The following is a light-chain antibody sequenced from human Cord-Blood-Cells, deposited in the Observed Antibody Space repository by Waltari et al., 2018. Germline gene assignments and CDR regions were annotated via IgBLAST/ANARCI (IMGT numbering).Light chain of an antibody. CDR3: QAWDSSTVV. CDR2: QDS. J-gene: IGLJ2*01. V-gene: IGLV3-1*01. CDR1: KLGDKY. Sequence: SYELTQPPSVSVSPGQTASITCSGDKLGDKYACWYQQKPGQSPVLVIYQDSKRPSGIPERFSGSTSGNTVPLTFSGTQSMDEADYYCQAWDSSTVVFGGGTKLTVI.